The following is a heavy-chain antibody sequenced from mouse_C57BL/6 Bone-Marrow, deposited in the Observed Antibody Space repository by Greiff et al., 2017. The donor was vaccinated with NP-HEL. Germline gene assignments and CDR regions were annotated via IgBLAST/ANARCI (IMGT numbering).Heavy chain of an antibody. J-gene: IGHJ3*01. CDR2: IYPGSGNT. CDR1: GYTFTDYY. Sequence: QVQLQQSGAELVRPGASVKLSCKASGYTFTDYYINWVKQRPGQGLEWIARIYPGSGNTYYNEKFKGKATLTAEKSSSTAYMQLSSLTSEDSAVYFCARGGYYGSSPGLAYWGQGTLVTVSA. D-gene: IGHD1-1*01. CDR3: ARGGYYGSSPGLAY. V-gene: IGHV1-76*01.